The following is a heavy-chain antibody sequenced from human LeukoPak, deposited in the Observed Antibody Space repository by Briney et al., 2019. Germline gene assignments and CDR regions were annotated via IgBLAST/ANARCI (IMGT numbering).Heavy chain of an antibody. CDR1: GFTFGSYS. J-gene: IGHJ4*02. CDR3: AKGDLIFDY. Sequence: PGGSLRLSCAASGFTFGSYSMNWVRQAPGKGLEWVSSISSSSSYIYYADSVKGRFTISRDNSKNTLYLQMNSLRAEDTAVYYCAKGDLIFDYWGQGTLVTVSS. CDR2: ISSSSSYI. V-gene: IGHV3-21*04.